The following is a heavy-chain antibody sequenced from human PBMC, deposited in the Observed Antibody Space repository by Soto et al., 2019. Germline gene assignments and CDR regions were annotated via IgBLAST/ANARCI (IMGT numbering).Heavy chain of an antibody. D-gene: IGHD3-3*01. CDR2: FIPVYRTL. J-gene: IGHJ4*02. CDR1: GGSFGNSA. V-gene: IGHV1-69*01. CDR3: ATGVIWIGYFTVDS. Sequence: QVQLVQSGAEVKTPGSSVKVSCKASGGSFGNSAINWVRQTPGHGLEWLGGFIPVYRTLNYAQKFQGRVTITADESTGTAYMTLSSMASDDTAVYYCATGVIWIGYFTVDSWGQGTRVTVSS.